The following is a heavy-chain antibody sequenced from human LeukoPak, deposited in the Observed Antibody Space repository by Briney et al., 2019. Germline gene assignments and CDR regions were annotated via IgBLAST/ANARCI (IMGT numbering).Heavy chain of an antibody. D-gene: IGHD3-10*01. Sequence: GGSQGLFRAASGFTFRTYSMIWVRQAPGKGLEWVSYISSSSGTIYYTDSVRGRFTISRDNAKSSLYLQMNSLRDEDTAVYYCARGEGSGSYYKKYFDLWGRGTVVPVSS. J-gene: IGHJ2*01. CDR2: ISSSSGTI. CDR1: GFTFRTYS. V-gene: IGHV3-48*02. CDR3: ARGEGSGSYYKKYFDL.